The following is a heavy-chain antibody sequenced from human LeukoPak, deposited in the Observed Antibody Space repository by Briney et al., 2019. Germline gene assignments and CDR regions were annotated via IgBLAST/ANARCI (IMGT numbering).Heavy chain of an antibody. Sequence: SVKVSCKASGGTLSSYAISRVRQAPGQGLEWMGGIIPIFGTANYAQKFQGRVTITADESTSTAYMELSSLRSEDTAVYYCAREQGGYSGYWYWGQGTLVTVSS. J-gene: IGHJ4*02. V-gene: IGHV1-69*13. CDR3: AREQGGYSGYWY. CDR2: IIPIFGTA. CDR1: GGTLSSYA. D-gene: IGHD5-12*01.